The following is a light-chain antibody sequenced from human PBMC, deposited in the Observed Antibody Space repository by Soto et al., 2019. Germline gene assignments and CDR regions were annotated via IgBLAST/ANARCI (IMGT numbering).Light chain of an antibody. J-gene: IGLJ1*01. CDR2: DVS. Sequence: QSVLTQPRSVSGSPGQSVTISCTGTSSDVGGYNYVSWYQQHPGKAPKLMIYDVSKRPXXXXXXXXXXXXXXXXXXTISGLQAEDEADYYCCSYAGSYVFGTGTKVTVL. V-gene: IGLV2-11*01. CDR1: SSDVGGYNY. CDR3: CSYAGSYV.